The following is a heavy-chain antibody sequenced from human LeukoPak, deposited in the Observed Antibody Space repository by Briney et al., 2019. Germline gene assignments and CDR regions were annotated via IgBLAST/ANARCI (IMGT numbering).Heavy chain of an antibody. CDR2: INHSEST. CDR1: GGSFSGYY. Sequence: PSETLSLTCAVYGGSFSGYYWSWIRQPPGKGLEWIGEINHSESTNYNPSLKSRVTISVDTSKNQFSLKLSSVTAADTAVYYCASSGGSYLSLDYWGQGTLVTVSS. CDR3: ASSGGSYLSLDY. V-gene: IGHV4-34*01. D-gene: IGHD1-26*01. J-gene: IGHJ4*02.